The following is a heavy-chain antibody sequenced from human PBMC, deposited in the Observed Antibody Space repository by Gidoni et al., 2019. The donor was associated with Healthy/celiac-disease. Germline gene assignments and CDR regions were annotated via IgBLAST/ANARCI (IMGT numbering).Heavy chain of an antibody. Sequence: QVQLQESGPGLVKPSETLSLTCTVSGGSISSYYWSWIRQPPGKGLEWIGYIYYSGSTNYNPSLKSRVTISVDTSKNQFSLKLSSVTAADTAVYYCARDLRGDIVVVPAACFGFDPWGQGTLVTVSS. D-gene: IGHD2-2*01. CDR2: IYYSGST. CDR1: GGSISSYY. V-gene: IGHV4-59*01. J-gene: IGHJ5*02. CDR3: ARDLRGDIVVVPAACFGFDP.